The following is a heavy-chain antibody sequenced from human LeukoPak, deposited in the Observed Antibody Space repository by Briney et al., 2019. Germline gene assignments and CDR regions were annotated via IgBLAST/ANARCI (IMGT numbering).Heavy chain of an antibody. V-gene: IGHV3-33*01. D-gene: IGHD6-13*01. CDR1: GFTFSSYG. Sequence: GGSLRLSCAASGFTFSSYGMHWVRQAPDKGLEWVAVIWYDGSNKYYADSVKGRFTISRDNSKNTLYLQMNSLRAEDTAVYYCARGSWFFDYWGQGTLVTVSS. CDR3: ARGSWFFDY. J-gene: IGHJ4*02. CDR2: IWYDGSNK.